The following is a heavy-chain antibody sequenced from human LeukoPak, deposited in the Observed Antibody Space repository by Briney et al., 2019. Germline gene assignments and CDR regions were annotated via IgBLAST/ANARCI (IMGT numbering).Heavy chain of an antibody. Sequence: GRSLRLSCAASGFTFDDYAMHWVRQAPGKGLEWVSGISWNSGSIGYADSVKGRFTISRDNAKNSLYLQMNSLRAEDTAVYYCAKTVGATPKWFDPWGQGTLVTVSS. CDR2: ISWNSGSI. V-gene: IGHV3-9*01. CDR3: AKTVGATPKWFDP. D-gene: IGHD1-26*01. CDR1: GFTFDDYA. J-gene: IGHJ5*02.